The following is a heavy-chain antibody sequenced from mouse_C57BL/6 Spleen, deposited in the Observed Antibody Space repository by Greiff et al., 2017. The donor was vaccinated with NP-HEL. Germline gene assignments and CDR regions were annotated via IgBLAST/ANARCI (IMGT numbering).Heavy chain of an antibody. J-gene: IGHJ4*01. CDR1: GYTFTGYW. D-gene: IGHD2-2*01. CDR3: ASRGYDNAMDY. Sequence: VQLQQSGAELMTPGASVKLSCKATGYTFTGYWIAWVKQRPGHGLECIGEILPGSGSTNYNEKFKGKATFTADTSSNTAYMQLSSLTTEDSAIYYCASRGYDNAMDYWGQGTSVTVSS. CDR2: ILPGSGST. V-gene: IGHV1-9*01.